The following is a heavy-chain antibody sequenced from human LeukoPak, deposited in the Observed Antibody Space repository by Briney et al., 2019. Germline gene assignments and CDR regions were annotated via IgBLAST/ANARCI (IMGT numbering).Heavy chain of an antibody. CDR2: ITGSGTNT. CDR1: RFTFSSYG. Sequence: GGSLRLSCAASRFTFSSYGMSWVRQAPRKGLEWVSSITGSGTNTYDADSVKGRFTISRDNSKNTHFLQMNSLGAEDTAVYYCAKTGPYYFDYWGQGILVTVSS. D-gene: IGHD7-27*01. CDR3: AKTGPYYFDY. V-gene: IGHV3-23*01. J-gene: IGHJ4*02.